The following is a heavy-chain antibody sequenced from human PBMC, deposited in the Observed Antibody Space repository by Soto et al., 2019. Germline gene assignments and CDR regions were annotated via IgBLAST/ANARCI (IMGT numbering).Heavy chain of an antibody. D-gene: IGHD2-15*01. Sequence: QVTLKESGPVLVRPTETLTLTCTVSGFSLNNTRVGVSWIRQPPGKAPEWLAHIFSIDEKSYSTSLRTRLTISKAISTGQVVLIMTTMNPLDTATYFCARIPSYGSTWEYYFYYYGMDVWGPGTTVTVSS. V-gene: IGHV2-26*01. CDR3: ARIPSYGSTWEYYFYYYGMDV. J-gene: IGHJ6*02. CDR1: GFSLNNTRVG. CDR2: IFSIDEK.